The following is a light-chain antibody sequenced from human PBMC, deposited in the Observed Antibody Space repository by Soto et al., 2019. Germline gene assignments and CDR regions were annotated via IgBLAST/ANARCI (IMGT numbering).Light chain of an antibody. CDR2: AAS. V-gene: IGKV3-11*01. CDR3: QQRARSVT. J-gene: IGKJ5*01. Sequence: EIVLTQSPATLSMCPGERDTLSGRASQSVSSYLAWFQQTPGQPPRLLIYAASNRATGPPARFSGSGSETDFTLTISRLEPEDSAVYFCQQRARSVTFGQGTRLEIK. CDR1: QSVSSY.